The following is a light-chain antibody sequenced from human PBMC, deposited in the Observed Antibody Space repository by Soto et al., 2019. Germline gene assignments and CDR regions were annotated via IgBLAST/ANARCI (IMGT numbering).Light chain of an antibody. Sequence: QPVLSQPPSVSWAPRQRVTISCTGSSSNVVAGYNVHWYHQLPGTAPKLLIFDNNNRPSAVPDRFSGSKSGTSASLAITGLQAEYEADYYCQSYDSSLSGSVFGGGTQLTDL. J-gene: IGLJ3*02. CDR1: SSNVVAGYN. CDR2: DNN. V-gene: IGLV1-40*01. CDR3: QSYDSSLSGSV.